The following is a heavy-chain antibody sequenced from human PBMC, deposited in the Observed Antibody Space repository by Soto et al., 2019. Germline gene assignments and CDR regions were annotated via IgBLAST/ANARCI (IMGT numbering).Heavy chain of an antibody. CDR1: GYTFTSYY. J-gene: IGHJ4*02. V-gene: IGHV1-46*01. Sequence: ASVKVSCKASGYTFTSYYMHWVRQAPGQGLEWMGIINPSGGSTSYAQKFQGRVTMTRDESTNTVYMELRSLRSDDTAVYYCARGGDGYNFGAVYWGQGTPVTVSS. CDR3: ARGGDGYNFGAVY. CDR2: INPSGGST. D-gene: IGHD2-21*01.